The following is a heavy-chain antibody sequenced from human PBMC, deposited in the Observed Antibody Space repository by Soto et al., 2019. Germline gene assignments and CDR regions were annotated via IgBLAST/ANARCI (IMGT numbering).Heavy chain of an antibody. D-gene: IGHD3-10*01. J-gene: IGHJ6*02. V-gene: IGHV4-31*03. CDR3: ARDPAMVRGVLYNYANYYYGMDV. CDR2: IYYSGST. CDR1: GGSISSGGYY. Sequence: QVQLQESGPGLVKPSQTLSLTCTVSGGSISSGGYYWSWIRQHPGKGLEWLGYIYYSGSTYYNPSLKRRVTISVDTSKNQFSLKLSSVTAADTAVYYCARDPAMVRGVLYNYANYYYGMDVWGQGTTVTVSS.